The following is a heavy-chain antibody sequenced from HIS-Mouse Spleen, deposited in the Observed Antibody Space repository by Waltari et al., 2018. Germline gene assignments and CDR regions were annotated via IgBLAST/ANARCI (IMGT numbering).Heavy chain of an antibody. D-gene: IGHD3-3*02. CDR1: GDTFTSYG. V-gene: IGHV1-18*01. CDR3: ARSFLEWLLYFDY. Sequence: QVQLVQSGAAVKKPGASVKVSCKASGDTFTSYGIGVILRAPGQGLEWKGWISAYNGNTNYAQKLQGRVTMTTDTSTSTAYMELRSLRSDDTAVYYCARSFLEWLLYFDYWGQGTLVTVSS. J-gene: IGHJ4*02. CDR2: ISAYNGNT.